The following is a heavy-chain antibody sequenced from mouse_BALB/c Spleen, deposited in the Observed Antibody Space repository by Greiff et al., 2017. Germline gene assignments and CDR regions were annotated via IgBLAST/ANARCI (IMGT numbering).Heavy chain of an antibody. CDR1: GYSITSGYS. CDR3: ARGGYGGYFDV. Sequence: EVKLQESGPGLVKPSQSLSLTCSVTGYSITSGYSWNWIRQFPGNKLEWMGYISYDGSNNYNPSLKNRISITRDTSKNQFFLKLNSVTTEDTATYYCARGGYGGYFDVRGAGTTVTVTA. V-gene: IGHV3-6*02. D-gene: IGHD1-1*02. J-gene: IGHJ1*01. CDR2: ISYDGSN.